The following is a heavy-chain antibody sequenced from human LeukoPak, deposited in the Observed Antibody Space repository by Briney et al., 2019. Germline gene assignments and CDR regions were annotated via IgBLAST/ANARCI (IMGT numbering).Heavy chain of an antibody. Sequence: SETLSLTCAVYGGSFSGYYWSWIRQPPGKGLEWIGEINHSGSTNYNPSLKSRVTISVDTSKNQFSLKLSSVTAADTAVYYCARLDVVVPAAIIRRYYGMDVWGQGTTVTVSS. V-gene: IGHV4-34*01. CDR1: GGSFSGYY. J-gene: IGHJ6*02. D-gene: IGHD2-2*02. CDR3: ARLDVVVPAAIIRRYYGMDV. CDR2: INHSGST.